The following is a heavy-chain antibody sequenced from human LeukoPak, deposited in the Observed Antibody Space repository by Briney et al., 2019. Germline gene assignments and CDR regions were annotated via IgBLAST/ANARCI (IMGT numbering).Heavy chain of an antibody. J-gene: IGHJ1*01. CDR1: GYTFTSYA. V-gene: IGHV1-18*01. D-gene: IGHD3-22*01. CDR2: ISAYNGNT. CDR3: ARDYDSSGYYYGAYFQH. Sequence: ASVKVSCKASGYTFTSYAISWVRQAPGQGLEWMGWISAYNGNTNYAQKLQGRVTMTTDTSTSTAYMELRSLRFDDTAVYYCARDYDSSGYYYGAYFQHWGQGTLVTVSS.